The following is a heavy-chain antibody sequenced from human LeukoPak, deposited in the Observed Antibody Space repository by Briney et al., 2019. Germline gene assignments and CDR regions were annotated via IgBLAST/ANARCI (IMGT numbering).Heavy chain of an antibody. V-gene: IGHV3-7*03. J-gene: IGHJ4*02. D-gene: IGHD5-24*01. CDR3: AKEPFRGGGYNLDY. CDR2: ISQDGSET. CDR1: GFTFSRYW. Sequence: GGSLRLSCVPSGFTFSRYWMSWVRQAPGKGLEWMANISQDGSETYYVDSVKGRFTISRDNSKNTLYLQMNSLRVEDTAIYYCAKEPFRGGGYNLDYWGQGTLVTVSS.